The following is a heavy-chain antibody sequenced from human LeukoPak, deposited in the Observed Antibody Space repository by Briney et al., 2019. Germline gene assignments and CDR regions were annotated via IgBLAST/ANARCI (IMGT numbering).Heavy chain of an antibody. CDR2: ISSTGAYI. V-gene: IGHV3-21*04. D-gene: IGHD5-18*01. CDR3: AREMLSEDSYGFDAFDI. Sequence: GGSLRLSCATSGFIFSSDSMIWVRQAPGKGLEWVSSISSTGAYIYYADSLKGRFTISRDNAKNSLYLQMNSLRAEDTAVYYCAREMLSEDSYGFDAFDIWGQGTMVTVSS. J-gene: IGHJ3*02. CDR1: GFIFSSDS.